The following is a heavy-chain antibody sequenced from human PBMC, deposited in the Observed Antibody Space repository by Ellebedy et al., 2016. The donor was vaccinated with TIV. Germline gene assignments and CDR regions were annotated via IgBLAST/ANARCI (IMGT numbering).Heavy chain of an antibody. Sequence: LRLSCTVSGGPTSSGGYYWTWSRQQPGKGLEWIGNISYSGSTSYRPSLKSRITISLDTSKNQFSLRLSSVTAADTAVYYCARDEGGSGCLSYWGQGTLVTVSS. D-gene: IGHD3-10*01. CDR3: ARDEGGSGCLSY. CDR1: GGPTSSGGYY. J-gene: IGHJ4*02. CDR2: ISYSGST. V-gene: IGHV4-31*03.